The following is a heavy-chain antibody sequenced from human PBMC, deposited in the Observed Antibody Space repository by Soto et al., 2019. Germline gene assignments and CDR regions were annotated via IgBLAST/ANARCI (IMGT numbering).Heavy chain of an antibody. J-gene: IGHJ4*02. D-gene: IGHD1-20*01. CDR2: IDYSGTA. Sequence: PPETLFLTYPVYSGSIRVINVFWGWVRQPPGKGLEWIGNIDYSGTAYFSPSLATRVTFHVDTSKNQFSLTLYSVTAADTAVYYCARITGRHLDYWGQG. CDR1: SGSIRVINVF. CDR3: ARITGRHLDY. V-gene: IGHV4-39*01.